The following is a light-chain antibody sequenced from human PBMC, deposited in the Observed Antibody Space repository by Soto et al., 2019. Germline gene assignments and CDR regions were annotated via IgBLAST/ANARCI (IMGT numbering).Light chain of an antibody. V-gene: IGLV1-40*01. CDR3: QAYDSSLSGYV. CDR1: SSNIGGGFN. J-gene: IGLJ1*01. Sequence: QSVLTQPPSVSGTPGQRVTISCTGSSSNIGGGFNVHWYQQLPGTAPKLLIYDNVDRPSGVPDRFSGYKSGTSASLAITGLQAEDEDDYYCQAYDSSLSGYVFGPGTKLTVL. CDR2: DNV.